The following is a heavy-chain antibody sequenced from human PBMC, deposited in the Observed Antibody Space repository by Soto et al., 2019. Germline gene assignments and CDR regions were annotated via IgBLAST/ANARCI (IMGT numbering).Heavy chain of an antibody. CDR2: INHSGST. CDR1: GGSISSGGYY. J-gene: IGHJ4*02. CDR3: ARGRGILGMVRGVITPRGGLYFDY. D-gene: IGHD3-10*01. Sequence: PSETLSLTCTVSGGSISSGGYYWSWIRQPPGKGLEWIGEINHSGSTNYNPSLKSRVTISVDTSKNQFSLKLSSVTAADTAVYYCARGRGILGMVRGVITPRGGLYFDYWGQGTLVTVSS. V-gene: IGHV4-39*07.